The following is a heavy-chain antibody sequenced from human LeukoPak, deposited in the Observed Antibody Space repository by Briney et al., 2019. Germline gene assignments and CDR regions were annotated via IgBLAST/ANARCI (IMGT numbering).Heavy chain of an antibody. D-gene: IGHD1-1*01. CDR1: GFTFSDFF. V-gene: IGHV3-11*01. CDR2: ISGGGTTI. J-gene: IGHJ4*02. Sequence: GGSLRLSCAASGFTFSDFFMTWIRQAPGKGLEWVSYISGGGTTIYYADSVRGRFTVSRDNARNSLHLQMNSLRAEDTAIYFCARDPVWVGTTGDGYWGQGTLVTVSS. CDR3: ARDPVWVGTTGDGY.